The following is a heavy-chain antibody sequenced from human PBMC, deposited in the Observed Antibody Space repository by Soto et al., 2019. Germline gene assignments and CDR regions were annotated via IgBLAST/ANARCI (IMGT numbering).Heavy chain of an antibody. CDR3: AKLPSLTTVTSTIRY. Sequence: GGSLRLSCAASGFTFSSYAMSWVRQVPGKGLEWVSAISGSGDSTYYADSVKGRFTISRDNSKNTLYLQMNSLRAEDTAVYYCAKLPSLTTVTSTIRYWGQGTLVTVSS. CDR2: ISGSGDST. V-gene: IGHV3-23*01. J-gene: IGHJ4*02. D-gene: IGHD4-17*01. CDR1: GFTFSSYA.